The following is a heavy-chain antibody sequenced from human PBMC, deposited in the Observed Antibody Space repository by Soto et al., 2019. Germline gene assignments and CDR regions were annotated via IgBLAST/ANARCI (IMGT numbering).Heavy chain of an antibody. J-gene: IGHJ4*02. D-gene: IGHD3-10*01. Sequence: QVQLQESGPGLVKPSQTLSLTCTVSGDSISSGGYYWSWIRQHPGKGLEWIGYIYASGSTYYNPPPNSRSHISVYKTRKKFSLTLSSVTAADPAVYFCARGLRREMRGSGSRPPFDYWGQGTVVTV. V-gene: IGHV4-31*03. CDR1: GDSISSGGYY. CDR3: ARGLRREMRGSGSRPPFDY. CDR2: IYASGST.